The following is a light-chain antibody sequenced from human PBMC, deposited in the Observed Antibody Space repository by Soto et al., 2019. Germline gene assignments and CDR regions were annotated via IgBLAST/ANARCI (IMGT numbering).Light chain of an antibody. V-gene: IGKV1-5*01. Sequence: EIEMTRSPSTLSASLGGRVIITCRASQSISNWLAWYQQKPGKVPNLLIYDASNLESGVPSRFSGSGSGTEFTLTISSLQPDDFATYYCQHYNSYSEAFGQGTKVDIK. CDR1: QSISNW. J-gene: IGKJ1*01. CDR3: QHYNSYSEA. CDR2: DAS.